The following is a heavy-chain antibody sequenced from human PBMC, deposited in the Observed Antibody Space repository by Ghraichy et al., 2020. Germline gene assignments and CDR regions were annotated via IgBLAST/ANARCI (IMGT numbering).Heavy chain of an antibody. Sequence: TLSLTCAVYGGSFSGYYWSWIRQPPGKGLEWIGEINHSGSTNYNPSLKSRVTISVDTSKNQFSLKLSSVTAADTAVYYCARGSPGGYYFDYWGQGTLVTVSS. V-gene: IGHV4-34*01. D-gene: IGHD3-22*01. J-gene: IGHJ4*02. CDR1: GGSFSGYY. CDR3: ARGSPGGYYFDY. CDR2: INHSGST.